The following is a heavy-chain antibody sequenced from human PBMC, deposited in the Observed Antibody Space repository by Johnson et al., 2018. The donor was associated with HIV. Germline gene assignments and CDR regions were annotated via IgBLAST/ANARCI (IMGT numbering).Heavy chain of an antibody. CDR2: IRYDGSTK. CDR1: GFTFSSYA. Sequence: QVQLVESGGGVVQPGGSLRLSCAASGFTFSSYAMHWVRQAPGKGLEWVAFIRYDGSTKYYADSVKGRFPISRDNSKNTLYLQMNSLRAEDTAVYYCAKDTIVGATAETGDDAFDIWGQGTMVTVSS. D-gene: IGHD1-26*01. J-gene: IGHJ3*02. V-gene: IGHV3-30*02. CDR3: AKDTIVGATAETGDDAFDI.